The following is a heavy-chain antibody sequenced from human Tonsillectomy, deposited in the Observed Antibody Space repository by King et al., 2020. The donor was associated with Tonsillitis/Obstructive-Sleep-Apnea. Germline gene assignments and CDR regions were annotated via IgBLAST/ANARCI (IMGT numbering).Heavy chain of an antibody. Sequence: QLVESGPEVKKPGTSVKVSCKASGFTFTSSAVQWVRQARGQRLEGIGRIGVGRDNTNYAQKFQERVTITRDLSTGTAYMELSSLKSEDTAVYYCAADYGGSYGSYWGQGTLVTVSS. CDR2: IGVGRDNT. D-gene: IGHD1-26*01. V-gene: IGHV1-58*01. CDR1: GFTFTSSA. CDR3: AADYGGSYGSY. J-gene: IGHJ4*02.